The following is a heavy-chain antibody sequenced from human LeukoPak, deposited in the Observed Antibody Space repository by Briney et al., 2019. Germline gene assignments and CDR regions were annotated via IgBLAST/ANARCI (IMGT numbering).Heavy chain of an antibody. CDR2: IRSKGYGGTT. CDR3: TSQHGY. V-gene: IGHV3-49*04. J-gene: IGHJ4*02. CDR1: GFTFGDYA. Sequence: GGSLRLSCTASGFTFGDYAMSWVRQAPGKGLEWVGFIRSKGYGGTTEYAASGKGRFTISRDDSKRIAYPPMNSPKTEDTSLYYCTSQHGYWGQGTLVTVSS.